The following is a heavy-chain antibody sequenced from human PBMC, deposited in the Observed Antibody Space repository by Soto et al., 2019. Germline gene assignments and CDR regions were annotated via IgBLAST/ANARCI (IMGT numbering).Heavy chain of an antibody. J-gene: IGHJ4*02. CDR2: IIAYNGNT. D-gene: IGHD3-10*01. CDR3: VREYYYGSGPWY. V-gene: IGHV1-18*01. Sequence: QVQLVQYGAEVKKPGASVKVSCKASGYTFTSYGISWVRQAPGQGLEWMAWIIAYNGNTNYAQRLQGRVTMTTDTSTSTAYMELRSLRSDDTAVYYCVREYYYGSGPWYWCQGTLVTVSS. CDR1: GYTFTSYG.